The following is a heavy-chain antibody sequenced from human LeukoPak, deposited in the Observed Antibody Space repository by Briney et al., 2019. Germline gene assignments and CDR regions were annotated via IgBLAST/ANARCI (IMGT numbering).Heavy chain of an antibody. CDR3: VRDSIAASGSFAF. D-gene: IGHD6-13*01. Sequence: GGSLRLSCAASGFTFSSYSMNWVRQAPGKGLEWVSYISSSSSTIYYADSVKGRFTISRDNAKNSLYLQMNSLRAADTAVYYCVRDSIAASGSFAFWGQGTLVTVSS. J-gene: IGHJ4*02. V-gene: IGHV3-48*04. CDR2: ISSSSSTI. CDR1: GFTFSSYS.